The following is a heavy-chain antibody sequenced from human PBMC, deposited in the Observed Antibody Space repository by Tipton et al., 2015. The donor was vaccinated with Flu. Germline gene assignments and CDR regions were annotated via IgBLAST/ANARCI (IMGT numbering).Heavy chain of an antibody. CDR3: GRSITSMVTFLDY. J-gene: IGHJ4*02. V-gene: IGHV1-46*01. CDR1: GYTFTSYY. Sequence: QLVQSGAEVKKPGASVKVSCKASGYTFTSYYMHWVRQAPGHGLEWMGVIIPSGGATSYAQKFWGRVTMTRDTSTSTVYMELSSLTSEDTAVYYCGRSITSMVTFLDYWGQGTLVTVSS. CDR2: IIPSGGAT. D-gene: IGHD5-18*01.